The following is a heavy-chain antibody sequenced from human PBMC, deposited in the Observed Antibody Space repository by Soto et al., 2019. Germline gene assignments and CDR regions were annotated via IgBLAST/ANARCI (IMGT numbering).Heavy chain of an antibody. Sequence: LCGGSISSSYWNWIRQSPGKGLSWIASLDYRGTTKYNHSLKSRITTSVDPSKKQFSLKIRSVTAADTAVYYCARDSFPPYSSSSKGFDYWGQGSLVTVST. J-gene: IGHJ4*02. V-gene: IGHV4-59*01. CDR2: LDYRGTT. CDR3: ARDSFPPYSSSSKGFDY. CDR1: GGSISSSY. D-gene: IGHD6-6*01.